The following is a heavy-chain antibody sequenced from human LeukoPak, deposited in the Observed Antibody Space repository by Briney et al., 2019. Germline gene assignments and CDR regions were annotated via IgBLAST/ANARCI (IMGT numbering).Heavy chain of an antibody. CDR2: IYYSGST. D-gene: IGHD3-22*01. Sequence: SSETLSLTCTVSGGSISSGGYYWSWIRQHPGKGLEWIGYIYYSGSTYYNPSLKSRVTISVDTSKNQFSLKLSSVIAADTAVYYCAREVPLVGTYYYDSSGPFDYWGQGTLATVSS. J-gene: IGHJ4*02. CDR3: AREVPLVGTYYYDSSGPFDY. V-gene: IGHV4-31*03. CDR1: GGSISSGGYY.